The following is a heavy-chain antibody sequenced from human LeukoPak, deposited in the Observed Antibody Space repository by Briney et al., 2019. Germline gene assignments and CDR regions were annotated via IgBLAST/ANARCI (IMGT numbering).Heavy chain of an antibody. J-gene: IGHJ4*02. CDR1: VYTFTSYY. CDR3: ALGRALADYYFDY. Sequence: ASVKVSCKASVYTFTSYYMHWVRQAPGQGLEWMGIINPRGGSTSYAQKLQGRVNMPRDTSTSTVYMELSSLRSEDTAVYYCALGRALADYYFDYWGQGTLVTVSS. D-gene: IGHD1-26*01. CDR2: INPRGGST. V-gene: IGHV1-46*04.